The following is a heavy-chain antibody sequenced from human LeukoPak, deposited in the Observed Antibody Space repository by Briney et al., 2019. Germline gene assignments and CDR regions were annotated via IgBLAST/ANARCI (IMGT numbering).Heavy chain of an antibody. J-gene: IGHJ5*02. CDR3: SRAVAGSVGWFDP. Sequence: PSETLSLTCTVSGGSISDYYWSWIRQSPGKGLEWIGYIYYSGTTNYNPSLKCRVTISVDTSKNQFSLKLSSVTAADTAVYLCSRAVAGSVGWFDPWGQGTLVTVSS. V-gene: IGHV4-59*01. CDR1: GGSISDYY. D-gene: IGHD6-19*01. CDR2: IYYSGTT.